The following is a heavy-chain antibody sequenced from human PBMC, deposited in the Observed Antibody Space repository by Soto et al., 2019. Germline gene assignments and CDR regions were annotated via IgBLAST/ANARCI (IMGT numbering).Heavy chain of an antibody. Sequence: SETVSLTCAVYGGSFSGYYWSWIRQPLGKGLEWIGEINHSGSTNYNPSLKSRVTISVDTSKNQFSLKLSSVTAADTAVYYCVRHAACSSIRCFSGYFDLWGRGTLVTVS. CDR2: INHSGST. CDR1: GGSFSGYY. V-gene: IGHV4-34*01. J-gene: IGHJ2*01. D-gene: IGHD2-15*01. CDR3: VRHAACSSIRCFSGYFDL.